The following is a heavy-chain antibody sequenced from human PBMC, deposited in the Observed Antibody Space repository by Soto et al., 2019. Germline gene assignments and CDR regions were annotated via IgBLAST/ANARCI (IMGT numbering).Heavy chain of an antibody. D-gene: IGHD3-10*02. Sequence: SETLSLTCTVSGASVSTGVYYWTWIRQHPGKGLEWIGYIDNSGSTYYNPSLTGRVGISVDTSKNQFSLNLQSLTAADTAFYYCAGAVSDFDVRRYRTSYFDHWGQGILVTVSS. CDR1: GASVSTGVYY. V-gene: IGHV4-31*03. CDR2: IDNSGST. J-gene: IGHJ4*02. CDR3: AGAVSDFDVRRYRTSYFDH.